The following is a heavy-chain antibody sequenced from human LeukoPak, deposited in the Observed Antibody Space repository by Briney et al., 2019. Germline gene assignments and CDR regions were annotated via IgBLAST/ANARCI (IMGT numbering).Heavy chain of an antibody. V-gene: IGHV3-53*01. D-gene: IGHD1-26*01. Sequence: GGSLRLSCAASGFTVSSNYMSWVRQAPGKGLEWVSVIYSGGSTYYADSVKGRFTISRDNSKSTLYLQMNSLRAEDTAVYYCAREVSGSYAAANWFDPWGQGTLVTVSS. J-gene: IGHJ5*02. CDR2: IYSGGST. CDR1: GFTVSSNY. CDR3: AREVSGSYAAANWFDP.